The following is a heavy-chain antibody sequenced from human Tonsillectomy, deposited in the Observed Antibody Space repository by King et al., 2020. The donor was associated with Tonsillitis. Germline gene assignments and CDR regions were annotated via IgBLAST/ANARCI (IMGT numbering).Heavy chain of an antibody. V-gene: IGHV2-5*02. D-gene: IGHD3-10*01. CDR1: GFSLSTSGVG. CDR3: ARDGSGSYSLDAFDI. Sequence: TLKESGPTLVKPTQTLTLTCTFSGFSLSTSGVGVGWIRQPPGKALEWLALIYWDDDKRYSPSLKSRLTITKDTSKNQVVLTMTNMDPVDTATYYCARDGSGSYSLDAFDIWGQGTMVTVSS. J-gene: IGHJ3*02. CDR2: IYWDDDK.